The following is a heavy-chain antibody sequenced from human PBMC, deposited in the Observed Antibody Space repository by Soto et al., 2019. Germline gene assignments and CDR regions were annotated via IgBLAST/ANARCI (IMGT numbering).Heavy chain of an antibody. Sequence: PSETLSLTCTVSGGSISSSSYYWGWIRQPPGKGLEWIGSIYYSGSTYYNPSLKSRVTISVDTSKNQFSLKLSSVTAADTAVYYCARHMSYYYYGMDVWGQGTTVTVFS. CDR1: GGSISSSSYY. V-gene: IGHV4-39*01. J-gene: IGHJ6*02. CDR2: IYYSGST. D-gene: IGHD3-16*01. CDR3: ARHMSYYYYGMDV.